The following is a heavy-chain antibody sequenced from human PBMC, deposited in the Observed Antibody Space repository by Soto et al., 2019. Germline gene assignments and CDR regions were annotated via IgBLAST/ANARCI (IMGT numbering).Heavy chain of an antibody. CDR1: GYTFNTYY. CDR2: IHPSGGGT. J-gene: IGHJ4*02. CDR3: ARGGNIAVVTASFDN. D-gene: IGHD2-21*02. V-gene: IGHV1-46*02. Sequence: QVQLVQSGAEVRKPGASVKVSCKPSGYTFNTYYLHWLRQAPGQALEWMGVIHPSGGGTTYAQKFLGRVTVTRDTSTTTVFMELSSLRSDDSAVYYCARGGNIAVVTASFDNWGQGNLVTVSS.